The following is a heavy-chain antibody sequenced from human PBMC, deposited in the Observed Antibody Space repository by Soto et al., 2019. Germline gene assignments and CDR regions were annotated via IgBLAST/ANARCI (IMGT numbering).Heavy chain of an antibody. V-gene: IGHV3-23*01. CDR1: GFTFHNFA. J-gene: IGHJ4*02. CDR2: ISGSGDGT. Sequence: GGSLRLSCAASGFTFHNFALSWVRQAPGKGLEWVSAISGSGDGTDYADSVKGRFTISRDNFKDTLYLQMNSLRAKDTAIYYCAGPGYSSQDYWGQGTLVTVSS. CDR3: AGPGYSSQDY. D-gene: IGHD5-18*01.